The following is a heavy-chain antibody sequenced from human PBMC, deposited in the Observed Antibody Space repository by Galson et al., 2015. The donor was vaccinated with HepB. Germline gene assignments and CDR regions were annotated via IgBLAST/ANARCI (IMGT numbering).Heavy chain of an antibody. CDR2: IKQDGSEK. Sequence: SLRLSCAASGFTFSSYWMSWVRQAPGKGLEWVANIKQDGSEKYYVDSVKGRFTISRDNAKNSLYLQMNSLRAEDTAVYYCARQDIVVVPAGFDPWGQGTLVTVSS. D-gene: IGHD2-2*01. CDR3: ARQDIVVVPAGFDP. CDR1: GFTFSSYW. V-gene: IGHV3-7*03. J-gene: IGHJ5*02.